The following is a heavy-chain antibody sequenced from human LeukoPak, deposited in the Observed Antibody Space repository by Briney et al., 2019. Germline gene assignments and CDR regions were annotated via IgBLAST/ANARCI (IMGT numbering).Heavy chain of an antibody. D-gene: IGHD3-16*01. CDR1: GFTFSTYW. Sequence: GGSLRLSCAAPGFTFSTYWMSWVRQAPGKGLEWVANIKGDESEKYYLDSVKGRFTISRDNANNSLYLQLNSLRAEDTAVYYCASLIWGGGFDIWGQGTMVTVSS. CDR3: ASLIWGGGFDI. CDR2: IKGDESEK. J-gene: IGHJ3*02. V-gene: IGHV3-7*01.